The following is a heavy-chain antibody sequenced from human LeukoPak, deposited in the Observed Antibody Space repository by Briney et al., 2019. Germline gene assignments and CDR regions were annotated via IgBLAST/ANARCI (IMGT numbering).Heavy chain of an antibody. CDR2: IIPIFGTA. J-gene: IGHJ5*02. Sequence: TVKVSCTASGGTFSSYAISWARQAPGQELEWRGGIIPIFGTATSATTFQGRVTITTDESTRTAYMELSSLTSEDTAVYCCAPFYDSVASRFGPWGQGTLVTVSA. D-gene: IGHD3-3*01. V-gene: IGHV1-69*05. CDR3: APFYDSVASRFGP. CDR1: GGTFSSYA.